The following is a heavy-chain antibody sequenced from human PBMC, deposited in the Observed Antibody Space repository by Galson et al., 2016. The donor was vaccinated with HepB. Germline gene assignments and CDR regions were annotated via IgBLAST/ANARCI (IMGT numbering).Heavy chain of an antibody. Sequence: SLRLSCAASGFTFRRYGMNWVRQAPGKGLEWVAVIWDDGSNKYYADSVKGRFTISRDNSKNMLYLQMNSLRAEDTAVYYCARDLWSGYGDAYHHTLDVWGQGTTVTVSS. CDR3: ARDLWSGYGDAYHHTLDV. CDR2: IWDDGSNK. CDR1: GFTFRRYG. D-gene: IGHD3-3*01. J-gene: IGHJ6*02. V-gene: IGHV3-33*08.